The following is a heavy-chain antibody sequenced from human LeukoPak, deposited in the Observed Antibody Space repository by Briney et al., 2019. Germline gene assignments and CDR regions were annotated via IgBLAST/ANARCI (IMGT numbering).Heavy chain of an antibody. CDR3: ARATSSSGRSQFSPAPFDC. CDR2: IYHSGTT. J-gene: IGHJ4*02. Sequence: SGTLSLTCAVSGGSISSGNWWSWVRQPPGKGLEWIGEIYHSGTTNYNPSLKSRVTISVDTSKNQFSLKLNSVTAADTAVYYCARATSSSGRSQFSPAPFDCWGQGTLVTVSS. V-gene: IGHV4-4*02. CDR1: GGSISSGNW. D-gene: IGHD6-19*01.